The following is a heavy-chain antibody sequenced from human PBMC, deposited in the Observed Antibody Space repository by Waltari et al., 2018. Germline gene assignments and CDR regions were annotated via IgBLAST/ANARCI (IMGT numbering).Heavy chain of an antibody. J-gene: IGHJ4*02. Sequence: EVQLLESGGGLVQPGGSLRLSCAASGFTFSSYAMSWVRQAPGKGLEWVSAICGSGGRTYYADSVKGRFTISRDNSKNTLYLQMNSLRAEDTAVYYCAKEEYSYGFNFDYWGQGTLVTVSS. CDR1: GFTFSSYA. V-gene: IGHV3-23*01. CDR2: ICGSGGRT. D-gene: IGHD5-18*01. CDR3: AKEEYSYGFNFDY.